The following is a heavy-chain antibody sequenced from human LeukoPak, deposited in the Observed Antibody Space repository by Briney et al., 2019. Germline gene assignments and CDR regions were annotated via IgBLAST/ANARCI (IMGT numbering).Heavy chain of an antibody. V-gene: IGHV4-30-2*01. CDR2: IYHSGST. CDR3: ASYSSSARSFDY. Sequence: SETLSLTCAVSGGSISSGGYSWSWIRQPPGTGLEWIGYIYHSGSTYYNPSLKSRVTISVDRSKNQFSLKLSSVTAADTAVYYCASYSSSARSFDYWGQGTLVTVSS. D-gene: IGHD6-6*01. CDR1: GGSISSGGYS. J-gene: IGHJ4*02.